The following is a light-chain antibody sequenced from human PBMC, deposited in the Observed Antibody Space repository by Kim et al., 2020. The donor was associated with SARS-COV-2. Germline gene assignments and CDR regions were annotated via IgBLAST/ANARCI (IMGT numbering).Light chain of an antibody. CDR1: RSISSY. Sequence: EVVLTQSPVTLSLSPGERATLSCRASRSISSYLAWYQQKPGQPPRLLIYDASDRATGIPVRFSGSGSGTDFTLTISSLEPEDCAVYYCQQRGKWPWTVGQGTKVDIK. CDR2: DAS. V-gene: IGKV3-11*01. CDR3: QQRGKWPWT. J-gene: IGKJ1*01.